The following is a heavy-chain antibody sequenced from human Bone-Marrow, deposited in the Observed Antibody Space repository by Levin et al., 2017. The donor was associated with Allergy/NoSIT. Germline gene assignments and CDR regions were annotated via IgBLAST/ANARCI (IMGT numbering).Heavy chain of an antibody. CDR1: GSTFSSYA. Sequence: SVKVSCKASGSTFSSYAISWVRQAPGHGLEWMGTLIPILGTPNYSQKFQARVTITADESTSTAYMELSSLRSEDTAVYYCARLFGYDTSGYYIYPVDNWGQGTLVTVSS. D-gene: IGHD3-22*01. J-gene: IGHJ4*02. CDR3: ARLFGYDTSGYYIYPVDN. CDR2: LIPILGTP. V-gene: IGHV1-69*13.